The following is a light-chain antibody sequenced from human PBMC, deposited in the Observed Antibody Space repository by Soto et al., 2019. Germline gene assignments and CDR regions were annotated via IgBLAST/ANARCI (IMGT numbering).Light chain of an antibody. CDR2: DVT. Sequence: QSALTQPASVSGSPGQSITISCTGSSNDVGGYNYVSWYQQHPGKAPKLMIYDVTNRPSGVSNRFSGSKSGNTASLTISGLQAEDEADYYCSSYTSSSAPYVFGTGTKLTVL. CDR3: SSYTSSSAPYV. CDR1: SNDVGGYNY. V-gene: IGLV2-14*01. J-gene: IGLJ1*01.